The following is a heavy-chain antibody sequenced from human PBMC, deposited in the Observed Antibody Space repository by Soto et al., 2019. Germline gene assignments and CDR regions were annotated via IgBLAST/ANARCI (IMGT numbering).Heavy chain of an antibody. CDR2: INHSGST. D-gene: IGHD4-4*01. CDR1: GGSFSGYY. J-gene: IGHJ6*02. CDR3: ARVRANYSNYPRNYYYYYGMDV. Sequence: SETLSLTCAVYGGSFSGYYWSWIRQPPGKGLEWIGEINHSGSTNYNPSLKSRVTISVDTSKNQFSLKLSSVTAADTAVYYCARVRANYSNYPRNYYYYYGMDVWGQGTTVTVSS. V-gene: IGHV4-34*01.